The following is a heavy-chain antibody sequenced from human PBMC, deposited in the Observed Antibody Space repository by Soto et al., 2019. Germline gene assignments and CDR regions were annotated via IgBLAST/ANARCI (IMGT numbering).Heavy chain of an antibody. Sequence: GGSLRLSCAASGFTFSSYSMNWVRQAPGKGLEWVSYISSSSSTIYYADSVKGRFTISRDNAKNSLYLQMNSLRDEDTAVYYCARDPPGIAVAGSDYWGQGTLVTVSS. V-gene: IGHV3-48*02. D-gene: IGHD6-19*01. J-gene: IGHJ4*02. CDR3: ARDPPGIAVAGSDY. CDR2: ISSSSSTI. CDR1: GFTFSSYS.